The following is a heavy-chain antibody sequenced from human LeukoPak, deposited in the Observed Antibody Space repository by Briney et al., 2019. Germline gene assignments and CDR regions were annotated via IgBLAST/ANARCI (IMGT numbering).Heavy chain of an antibody. CDR3: ARAGDGCSSTSCYSWFDP. V-gene: IGHV4-61*02. CDR1: GGSISSGSYY. J-gene: IGHJ5*02. Sequence: SETLSLTCTVFGGSISSGSYYWSWIRQPAGKGLEWTGRIYTSGSTNYNPSLKSRGTISVDTSKNQFSLKLSSVTAADTAVYYCARAGDGCSSTSCYSWFDPWGQGTLVTVSS. D-gene: IGHD2-2*01. CDR2: IYTSGST.